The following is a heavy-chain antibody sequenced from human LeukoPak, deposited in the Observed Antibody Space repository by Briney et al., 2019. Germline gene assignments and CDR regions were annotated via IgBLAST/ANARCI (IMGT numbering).Heavy chain of an antibody. CDR2: INAYNGNT. V-gene: IGHV1-18*01. CDR1: GYTFTSYG. Sequence: ASVKVSCKASGYTFTSYGISWVRQAPGQGLEWMGWINAYNGNTNYAQKLQGRVTMTTDTSTSTAYMELRSLRSDDTAVYYCARDPAGVLPFDYWGQGTLVTVSS. CDR3: ARDPAGVLPFDY. D-gene: IGHD2-8*02. J-gene: IGHJ4*02.